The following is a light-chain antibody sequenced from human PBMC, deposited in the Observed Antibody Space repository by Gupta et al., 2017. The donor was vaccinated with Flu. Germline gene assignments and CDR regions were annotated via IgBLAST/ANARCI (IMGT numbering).Light chain of an antibody. CDR2: EVS. CDR1: SSDVGGYNY. J-gene: IGLJ3*02. CDR3: SSYTRSNTLV. V-gene: IGLV2-14*01. Sequence: SSLTHPASVSGSPGQSITISCTGTSSDVGGYNYVSWYQQHPGKAPKLMIYEVSKRPSGVSYRFSGSKSGNTASLTISGLQAEDEADYYCSSYTRSNTLVFGGGTKLTVL.